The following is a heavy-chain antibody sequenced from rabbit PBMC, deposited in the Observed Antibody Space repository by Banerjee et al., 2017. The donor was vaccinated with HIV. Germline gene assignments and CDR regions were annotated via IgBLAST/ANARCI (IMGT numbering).Heavy chain of an antibody. CDR1: GFSFSSSYW. D-gene: IGHD6-1*01. Sequence: QEQLEESGGDLVKPEGSLTLTCTASGFSFSSSYWICWVRQAPGKGLEWIACIYAGSSGSTYYASWAKGRFTISKTSSTTVTLQMTSLTAADTATYFCARLYAGYAGYGYPTYNLWGPGTLVT. CDR3: ARLYAGYAGYGYPTYNL. J-gene: IGHJ4*01. CDR2: IYAGSSGST. V-gene: IGHV1S45*01.